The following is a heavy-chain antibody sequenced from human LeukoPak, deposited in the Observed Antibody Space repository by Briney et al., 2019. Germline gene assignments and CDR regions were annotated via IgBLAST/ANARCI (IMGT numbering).Heavy chain of an antibody. V-gene: IGHV1-18*01. D-gene: IGHD3-9*01. J-gene: IGHJ4*02. Sequence: ASVKVSCKASGYTFTSYGISWVRQAPGQGLEWMGWISAYNGNTNYAQKLQGRVTMTTDTSTSTAYMELRSLRSDDTAVYYCASSTKADILTGHLLFDYWGQGTLVTVSS. CDR1: GYTFTSYG. CDR3: ASSTKADILTGHLLFDY. CDR2: ISAYNGNT.